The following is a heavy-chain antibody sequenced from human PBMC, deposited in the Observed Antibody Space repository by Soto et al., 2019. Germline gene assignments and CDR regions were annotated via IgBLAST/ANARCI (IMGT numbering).Heavy chain of an antibody. Sequence: GGSLRLSCAASGFTFSSYAMSWVRQAPGKGLEWVSTISGSGGSTYYADSVKGRFTISRDNSKNTVYLQMNSLRAEDTAVYYCANPADYYYVMDVWCKGTTVTVSS. CDR2: ISGSGGST. CDR3: ANPADYYYVMDV. V-gene: IGHV3-23*01. CDR1: GFTFSSYA. J-gene: IGHJ6*04.